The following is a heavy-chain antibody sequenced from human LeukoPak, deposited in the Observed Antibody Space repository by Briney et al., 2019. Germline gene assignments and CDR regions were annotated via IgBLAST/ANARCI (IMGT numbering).Heavy chain of an antibody. D-gene: IGHD3-10*01. CDR2: ISNSGST. Sequence: PSEILSLTCTVSGGSISSYYWSWIRQPPGKGLEWIGYISNSGSTDYNPALKSRVTISVDTPKNQFSLKLSSVTGADTAVYYCARGRTWFGELSYWGQGTLVTVSS. J-gene: IGHJ4*02. V-gene: IGHV4-59*01. CDR3: ARGRTWFGELSY. CDR1: GGSISSYY.